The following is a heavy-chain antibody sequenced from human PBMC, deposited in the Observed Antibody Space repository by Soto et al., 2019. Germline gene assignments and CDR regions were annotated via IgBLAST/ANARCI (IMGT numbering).Heavy chain of an antibody. Sequence: GGSLRLSCAPSGFTFSTYAMHWVRQAPGKGLEWVALIQSDGSNKYYADSVKGRFTISRDNSENTLYLQMNSLGAEDTAVYYCARDRGYSSGHPFDYWGTGTL. V-gene: IGHV3-30*02. CDR3: ARDRGYSSGHPFDY. J-gene: IGHJ4*02. D-gene: IGHD5-18*01. CDR2: IQSDGSNK. CDR1: GFTFSTYA.